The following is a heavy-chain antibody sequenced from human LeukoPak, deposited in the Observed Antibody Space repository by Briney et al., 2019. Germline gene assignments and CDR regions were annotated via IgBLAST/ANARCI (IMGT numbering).Heavy chain of an antibody. V-gene: IGHV1-18*01. J-gene: IGHJ6*03. CDR2: ISVYNGNT. CDR3: AREGSPFYYYYMDV. Sequence: ASVKVSCKASGFTFTTYGIRWVRQAPGQGLEWMGWISVYNGNTNYKQKFQGRVTMTTDTSTSIAYMELRSLRSDDTAVYYCAREGSPFYYYYMDVWGKGTTVTVSS. D-gene: IGHD2-15*01. CDR1: GFTFTTYG.